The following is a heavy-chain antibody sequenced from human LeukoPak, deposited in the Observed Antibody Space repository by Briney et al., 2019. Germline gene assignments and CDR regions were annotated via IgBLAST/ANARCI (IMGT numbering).Heavy chain of an antibody. CDR2: ISWNSGSI. D-gene: IGHD5-12*01. Sequence: SLGLSCAASGFTFDDYAMHWVRQGPGKGLEWVSGISWNSGSIGYADSVKGRFTISRDNAKNSLYLQMNSLRAEDTAVYYCARSGYSGYLGDYWGQGTLVTVSS. V-gene: IGHV3-9*01. J-gene: IGHJ4*02. CDR3: ARSGYSGYLGDY. CDR1: GFTFDDYA.